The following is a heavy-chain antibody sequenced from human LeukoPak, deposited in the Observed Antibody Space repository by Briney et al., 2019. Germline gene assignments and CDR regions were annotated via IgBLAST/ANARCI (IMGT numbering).Heavy chain of an antibody. J-gene: IGHJ6*03. V-gene: IGHV3-66*02. D-gene: IGHD6-6*01. CDR1: GFTVSSNY. Sequence: GSLRLSCAASGFTVSSNYMSWVRQAPGKGLEWVSVIYSGGSTYYADSVKGRFTISRDNSKNTLYLQMNSLRAEDTAVYYCAREMEQLVPPLNYYYYYMDVWGKGTTVTVSS. CDR2: IYSGGST. CDR3: AREMEQLVPPLNYYYYYMDV.